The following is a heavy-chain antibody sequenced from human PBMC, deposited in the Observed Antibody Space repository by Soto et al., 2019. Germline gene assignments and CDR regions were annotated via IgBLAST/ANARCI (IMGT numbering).Heavy chain of an antibody. J-gene: IGHJ5*02. CDR2: ISHMGTT. V-gene: IGHV4-39*01. Sequence: SEALSVTGPVSGPSVIVGPYTWGWILRSPERGLEWIGTISHMGTTYYNTSLENRLTISLDTSKKQFTRKLTSVAAADTAVYYCARLPTGWPNWVHPWGQGILVTVSS. D-gene: IGHD6-19*01. CDR3: ARLPTGWPNWVHP. CDR1: GPSVIVGPYT.